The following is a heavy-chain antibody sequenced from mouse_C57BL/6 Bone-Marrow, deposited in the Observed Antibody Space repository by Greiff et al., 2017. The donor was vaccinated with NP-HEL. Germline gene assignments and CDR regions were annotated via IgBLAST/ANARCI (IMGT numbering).Heavy chain of an antibody. CDR2: INPNDGAT. CDR1: GYSFTDYN. D-gene: IGHD3-2*02. Sequence: PCSSVPLSCKASGYSFTDYNMNWVKQSNGKSLEWIGVINPNDGATSYNQKFKGKATLTVDQSSSTAYMQLNSLTSEDSAVYDCAPGRSGYVGWFAYWGQGTLVTVSA. J-gene: IGHJ3*01. CDR3: APGRSGYVGWFAY. V-gene: IGHV1-39*01.